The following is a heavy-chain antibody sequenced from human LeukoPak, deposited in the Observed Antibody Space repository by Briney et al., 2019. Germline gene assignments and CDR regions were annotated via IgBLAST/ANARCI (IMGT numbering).Heavy chain of an antibody. CDR3: TRDKWTGGGLSQFDP. CDR2: IYYTGNT. Sequence: PSETLSLTCTVSGGSIFSYYWSWIRQPPGKGLEWIAYIYYTGNTKVNPSLKSRVTVSVDTSKNQFSLEVTSVTAADTAVYYCTRDKWTGGGLSQFDPWGQGTLVTVSS. D-gene: IGHD2-8*02. V-gene: IGHV4-59*01. CDR1: GGSIFSYY. J-gene: IGHJ5*02.